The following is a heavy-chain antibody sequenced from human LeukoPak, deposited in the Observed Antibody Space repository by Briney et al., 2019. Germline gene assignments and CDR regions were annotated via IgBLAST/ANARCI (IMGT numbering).Heavy chain of an antibody. D-gene: IGHD3-10*01. Sequence: PSETLSLTCTVSGDSISGYYWSWIRQPPGKGLEWIGYIYYTGSPNYNPSLKSRVTISVDTSKNQFSLKLSSVTAADVAVYYCARETRSGSLNWFDPWGQGTLVTVSS. J-gene: IGHJ5*02. CDR2: IYYTGSP. CDR1: GDSISGYY. V-gene: IGHV4-59*01. CDR3: ARETRSGSLNWFDP.